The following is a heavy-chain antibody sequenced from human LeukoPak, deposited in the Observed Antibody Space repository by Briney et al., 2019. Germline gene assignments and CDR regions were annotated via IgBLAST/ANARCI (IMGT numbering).Heavy chain of an antibody. CDR2: INPNSGGT. CDR1: GYTFTGYY. CDR3: VRDRGGSRMDLLDY. J-gene: IGHJ4*02. Sequence: ASVKVSCKASGYTFTGYYMHWVRQAPGQGLEWMGWINPNSGGTNYAQKFQGWVTMTRDTSISTAYMELSRLRSDDTAVYYCVRDRGGSRMDLLDYWGQGTLVTVSS. V-gene: IGHV1-2*04. D-gene: IGHD1-26*01.